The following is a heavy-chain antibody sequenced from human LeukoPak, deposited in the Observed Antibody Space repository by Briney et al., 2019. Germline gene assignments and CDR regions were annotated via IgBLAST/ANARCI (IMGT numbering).Heavy chain of an antibody. J-gene: IGHJ4*02. CDR3: ARDQTYCGGDCYLTYDY. D-gene: IGHD2-21*02. V-gene: IGHV3-30*02. CDR1: GFTFSSYG. Sequence: GGSLRLSCAASGFTFSSYGMHWVRQAPGKGLEWVAFIRYDGSNKYYADSVKGRFTISRDNSKNTLYLQMNSLRVDDTAVYYCARDQTYCGGDCYLTYDYWGQGILVTVSS. CDR2: IRYDGSNK.